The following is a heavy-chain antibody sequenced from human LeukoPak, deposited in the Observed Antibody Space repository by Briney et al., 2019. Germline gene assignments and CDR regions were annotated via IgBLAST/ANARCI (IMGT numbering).Heavy chain of an antibody. CDR2: IYYSGNT. D-gene: IGHD2-15*01. J-gene: IGHJ3*02. Sequence: SETLSLTCTVSGGSTSSHSFYWGWIRQPPGKGLEWIGSIYYSGNTYYNPSLKSRVTISVDTSKNQFSLKLSSVTAADTAVYYCARDNGSGEADDAFDIWGQGTMVTVSS. V-gene: IGHV4-39*07. CDR1: GGSTSSHSFY. CDR3: ARDNGSGEADDAFDI.